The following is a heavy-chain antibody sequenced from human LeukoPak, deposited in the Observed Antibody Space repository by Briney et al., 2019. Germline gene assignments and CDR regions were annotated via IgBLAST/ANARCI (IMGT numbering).Heavy chain of an antibody. CDR1: GYTFTSYG. J-gene: IGHJ6*02. V-gene: IGHV1-18*01. CDR3: AREGRIAAAGVNGYYYYYGMDV. D-gene: IGHD6-13*01. CDR2: ISAYNGNT. Sequence: ASVKVSCKASGYTFTSYGISWVRQAPGQGLEWMGWISAYNGNTNYAQKLQGRVTMTTDTSTSTAYMELRSLRSDDTAVYYCAREGRIAAAGVNGYYYYYGMDVWAKGPRSPSP.